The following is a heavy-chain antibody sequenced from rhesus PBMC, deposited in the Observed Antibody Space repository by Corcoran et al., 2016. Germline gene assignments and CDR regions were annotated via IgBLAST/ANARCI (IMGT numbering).Heavy chain of an antibody. V-gene: IGHV4-76*01. CDR2: IYGSSGST. J-gene: IGHJ5-1*01. CDR3: ARLPYYNIWTGTYNRFDV. CDR1: GGSISSGYD. Sequence: QVQLQESGPGVVKPSETLSLTCAVSGGSISSGYDWSLLRQPPGKGLEWFGYIYGSSGSTNCNPSLKKRVTISKAASKNPFSLKLSSVTAADTAVYYCARLPYYNIWTGTYNRFDVWGPGVLVTVSS. D-gene: IGHD3-3*01.